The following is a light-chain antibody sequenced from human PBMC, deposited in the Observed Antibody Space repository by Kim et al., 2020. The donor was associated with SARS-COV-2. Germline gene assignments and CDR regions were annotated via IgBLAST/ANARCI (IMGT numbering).Light chain of an antibody. CDR3: QQSYSTPRT. CDR2: AAS. Sequence: DIQMTQSPSSLSASVGDRVTITCRASHSISSYLTWYQQKPGKAPNLLLYAASSLQSGIPSRFSGSGSGTDFTLTISSLQPEDFATYYCQQSYSTPRTFGQGTKVDIK. J-gene: IGKJ1*01. CDR1: HSISSY. V-gene: IGKV1-39*01.